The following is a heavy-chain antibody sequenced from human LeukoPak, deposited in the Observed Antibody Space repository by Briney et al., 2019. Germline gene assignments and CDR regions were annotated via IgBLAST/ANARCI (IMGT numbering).Heavy chain of an antibody. CDR3: AKRNSGSYSRGFDS. Sequence: GGSLRLSCVASGFTFSSSAMSWVRQAPGKGPEWVSTITDNGGSTYLAASVKGRFTISRDNSKNTLHLQMDSLRTEDTAVYYCAKRNSGSYSRGFDSWGQGTLVTVSS. V-gene: IGHV3-23*01. CDR1: GFTFSSSA. D-gene: IGHD1-26*01. J-gene: IGHJ4*02. CDR2: ITDNGGST.